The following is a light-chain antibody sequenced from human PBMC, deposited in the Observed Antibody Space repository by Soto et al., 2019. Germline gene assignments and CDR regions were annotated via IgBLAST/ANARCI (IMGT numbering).Light chain of an antibody. CDR2: DAS. CDR3: QQYNSYST. CDR1: QSISTR. J-gene: IGKJ1*01. V-gene: IGKV1-5*01. Sequence: DLPMTHSLYTMSASVGDRVTITCRASQSISTRLAWYQQKPGKAPKLLIYDASSLESGVPSRFSGSASGTEFTLTISSLQPDDFATYYCQQYNSYSTFGQGTRWIS.